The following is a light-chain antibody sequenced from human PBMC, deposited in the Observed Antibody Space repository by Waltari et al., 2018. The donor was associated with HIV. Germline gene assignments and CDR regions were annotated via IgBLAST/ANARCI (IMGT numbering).Light chain of an antibody. CDR2: DLN. J-gene: IGLJ2*01. Sequence: QSALTQPRSVSGSPGQSVTISCTGTSSDVGLYKYVSCYQQHPGKVPKLLLSDLNDRPSGVPDRFSGSNSGTTASLTISGLQAEDEAFYYCCSYAGSYTLIFGGGTKLTVL. CDR3: CSYAGSYTLI. CDR1: SSDVGLYKY. V-gene: IGLV2-11*01.